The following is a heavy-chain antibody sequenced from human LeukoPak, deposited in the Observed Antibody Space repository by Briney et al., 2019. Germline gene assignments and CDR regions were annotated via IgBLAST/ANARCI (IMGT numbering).Heavy chain of an antibody. CDR1: GFTFSSYA. Sequence: PGRSLRLSCAASGFTFSSYAMHWVRQAPGKGLEWVAIISYDGSNKYYADSVKGRFTISRDNSKNTLYLQMNSLRAEDTAVYYCAKDRCSNGVGCYYYYMDVWGIGTTVTISS. J-gene: IGHJ6*03. CDR2: ISYDGSNK. V-gene: IGHV3-30*04. D-gene: IGHD2-8*01. CDR3: AKDRCSNGVGCYYYYMDV.